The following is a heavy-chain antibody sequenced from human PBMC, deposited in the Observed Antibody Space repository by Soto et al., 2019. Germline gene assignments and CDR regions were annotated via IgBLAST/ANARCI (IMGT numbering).Heavy chain of an antibody. J-gene: IGHJ2*01. CDR1: GFTFDDYA. D-gene: IGHD1-26*01. Sequence: EVQLVESGGGLVQPGRSLRLSCAASGFTFDDYAMHWVRQAPGKGLEWVSGISWNSGSIGYADSVKGRFTISRDNAKNCPYLQMNSLRAEDTALYSCAKVSQWELLSGAVYWYFALWGRSTLVTVSS. CDR3: AKVSQWELLSGAVYWYFAL. V-gene: IGHV3-9*01. CDR2: ISWNSGSI.